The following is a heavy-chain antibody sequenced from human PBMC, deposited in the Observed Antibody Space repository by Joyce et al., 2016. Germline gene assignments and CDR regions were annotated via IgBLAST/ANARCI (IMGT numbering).Heavy chain of an antibody. V-gene: IGHV1-2*04. D-gene: IGHD1-26*01. J-gene: IGHJ6*02. CDR2: INPNSCGT. Sequence: QVQVVQSGAEVKKPGASVKVSCKAAGYTFTASYIHWVRQAPGQGLEWVGWINPNSCGTSYAQKFQGWVTMTRDTSISTAYMEMSRLTPDDTAVYYCARVGRYDIGMDVWGQGTTVTVSS. CDR3: ARVGRYDIGMDV. CDR1: GYTFTASY.